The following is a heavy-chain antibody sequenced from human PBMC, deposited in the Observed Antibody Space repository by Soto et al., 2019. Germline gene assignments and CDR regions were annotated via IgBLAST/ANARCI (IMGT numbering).Heavy chain of an antibody. V-gene: IGHV1-8*01. CDR3: VKRTFNLQISRWFDP. J-gene: IGHJ5*02. CDR1: GYTFTSYD. CDR2: MNPNSGNT. Sequence: ASVKVSCKASGYTFTSYDINWVRQATGQGLEWMGWMNPNSGNTGYAQKFQGRVTMSRNTSISTAYMELSSLRSEDTAAYYCVKRTFNLQISRWFDPWGQGTLVTVSS.